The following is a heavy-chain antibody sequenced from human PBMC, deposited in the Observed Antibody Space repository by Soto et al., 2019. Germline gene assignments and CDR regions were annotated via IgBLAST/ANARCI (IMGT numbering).Heavy chain of an antibody. Sequence: SETLSLTCAVYGGSFSGYYWSWIRQPPGKGLEWIGEINHSGSTNYNPSLKSRVTISVDTSKNQFSLKLSSGTAADTAVYYCARNRGPAAGTYYWGQGTLVTVSS. CDR3: ARNRGPAAGTYY. J-gene: IGHJ4*02. CDR1: GGSFSGYY. CDR2: INHSGST. D-gene: IGHD6-13*01. V-gene: IGHV4-34*01.